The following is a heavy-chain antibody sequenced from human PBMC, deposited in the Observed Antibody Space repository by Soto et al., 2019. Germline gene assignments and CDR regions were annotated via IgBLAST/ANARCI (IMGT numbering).Heavy chain of an antibody. D-gene: IGHD3-22*01. V-gene: IGHV1-69*06. CDR3: ARRHYYDSSGDAFDI. CDR1: GGAFSSYA. J-gene: IGHJ3*02. Sequence: GASVKVSWKACGGAFSSYASSWVRQAPGQGLELMGGIIPIFGTANYAQKFQGRVTITADKSTSTAYMELSSLRSEDTAVYYCARRHYYDSSGDAFDIWGQGTMVTVS. CDR2: IIPIFGTA.